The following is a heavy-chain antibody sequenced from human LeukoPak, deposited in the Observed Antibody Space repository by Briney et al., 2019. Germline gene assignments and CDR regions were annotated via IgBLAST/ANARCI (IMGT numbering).Heavy chain of an antibody. CDR3: AKGRVTTVATGIDY. J-gene: IGHJ4*02. V-gene: IGHV3-33*06. Sequence: SGGSLRLSCAASGFTFSSYGMHWVRQAPGKGLEWVAVIWYDGSNKYYADSVKGRFTISRDNSKNTLYLQMNSLRAEDTAVYYCAKGRVTTVATGIDYWGQGTLVTVSS. D-gene: IGHD4-11*01. CDR2: IWYDGSNK. CDR1: GFTFSSYG.